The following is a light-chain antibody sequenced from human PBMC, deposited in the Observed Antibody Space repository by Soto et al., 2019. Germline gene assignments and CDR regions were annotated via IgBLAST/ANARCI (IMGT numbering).Light chain of an antibody. CDR1: QSISSW. CDR2: DAS. J-gene: IGKJ1*01. CDR3: QQYSTYPWT. V-gene: IGKV1-5*01. Sequence: DIQRTPSPSTLSASVGDRVTITFRASQSISSWLAWYQQKPGKAPKVLIFDASSLESGVPSRFSGSGSATEFTLTISSLQPDDFATYYCQQYSTYPWTFGQGTKVDIK.